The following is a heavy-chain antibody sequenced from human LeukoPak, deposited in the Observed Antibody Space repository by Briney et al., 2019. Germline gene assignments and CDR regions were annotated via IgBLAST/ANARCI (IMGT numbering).Heavy chain of an antibody. CDR1: GGTFSSYA. CDR3: ARGVVVVVPAAMPEGYYYYYGMDV. D-gene: IGHD2-2*01. CDR2: IIPIFGTA. Sequence: SVKVSCKASGGTFSSYAISWVRQAPGQGLEWMGGIIPIFGTANYAQKFQGRVTITADESTSTAYMELSSLRSEDTAVYYCARGVVVVVPAAMPEGYYYYYGMDVWGQGTMVTVSS. V-gene: IGHV1-69*13. J-gene: IGHJ6*02.